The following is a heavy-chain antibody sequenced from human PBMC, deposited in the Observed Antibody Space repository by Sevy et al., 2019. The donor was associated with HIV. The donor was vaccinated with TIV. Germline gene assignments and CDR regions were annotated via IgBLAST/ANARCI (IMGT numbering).Heavy chain of an antibody. CDR3: AKGNNYYYDSSGYFDY. J-gene: IGHJ4*02. CDR2: IGGSGGST. V-gene: IGHV3-23*01. D-gene: IGHD3-22*01. CDR1: GFTFSSYA. Sequence: GGSLRLSCAASGFTFSSYAMSWVRQAPGKGLEWVSTIGGSGGSTYYADSVKGRFTISRDNSKNTLSLQMNSLRAEDTAVYFCAKGNNYYYDSSGYFDYWGQGTLVTVSS.